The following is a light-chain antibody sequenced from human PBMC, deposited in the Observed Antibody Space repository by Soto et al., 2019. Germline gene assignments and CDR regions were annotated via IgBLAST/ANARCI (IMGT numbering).Light chain of an antibody. CDR3: AVWDDSLNGFFV. V-gene: IGLV1-44*01. CDR2: YDN. J-gene: IGLJ1*01. Sequence: QSVLTQPPSASGTPRQRVTISCSGSSSNIGSNSVSWYQQLPGTAPKLLIYYDNQRPSGVPDRFSGSKSGTSASLAISGLRSEDEADHFCAVWDDSLNGFFVFGTGTKVTVL. CDR1: SSNIGSNS.